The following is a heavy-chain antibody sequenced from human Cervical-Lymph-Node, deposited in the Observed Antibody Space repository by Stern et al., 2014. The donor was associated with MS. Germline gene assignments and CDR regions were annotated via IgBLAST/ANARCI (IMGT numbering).Heavy chain of an antibody. CDR3: AKDPGGALHH. D-gene: IGHD1-1*01. CDR1: GFTFTTHS. J-gene: IGHJ1*01. V-gene: IGHV3-48*01. CDR2: ITSSSSAI. Sequence: EVQLVQSGGGLVQPGGSLRLSCAASGFTFTTHSMDWVRQAPGKGLEWVSHITSSSSAINYAASVKGRFTISRDNAKNSLFLQIHSLRAEDTGVYYWAKDPGGALHHLGQGTLVTVS.